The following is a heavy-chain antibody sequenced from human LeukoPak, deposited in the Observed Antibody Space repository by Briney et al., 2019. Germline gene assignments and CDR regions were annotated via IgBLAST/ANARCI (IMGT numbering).Heavy chain of an antibody. CDR2: IYTSGST. V-gene: IGHV4-4*07. CDR1: GDSISSYY. CDR3: ARDSGRVAAAGKTYYYGMDV. Sequence: SETLSLTCTASGDSISSYYWSWIRQPAGKGLEWIGRIYTSGSTNYNPSLKSRVTMSVDTSKNQFSLKLSSVTAADTAVYYCARDSGRVAAAGKTYYYGMDVWGQGTTVTVSS. D-gene: IGHD6-13*01. J-gene: IGHJ6*02.